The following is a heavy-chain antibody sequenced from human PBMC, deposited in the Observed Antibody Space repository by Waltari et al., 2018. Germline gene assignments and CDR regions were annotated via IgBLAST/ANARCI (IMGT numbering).Heavy chain of an antibody. CDR2: IYYSGST. Sequence: QVQLQESGPGLGKPSETLSLTCTVSGGPISIYYWSWIRQPPGKGLEWIGYIYYSGSTNYNPSLKSRVTISVDTSKNQFSLKLSSVTAADTAVYYCARGRYSSSSCFDYWGQGTLVTVSS. J-gene: IGHJ4*02. CDR3: ARGRYSSSSCFDY. D-gene: IGHD6-6*01. CDR1: GGPISIYY. V-gene: IGHV4-59*01.